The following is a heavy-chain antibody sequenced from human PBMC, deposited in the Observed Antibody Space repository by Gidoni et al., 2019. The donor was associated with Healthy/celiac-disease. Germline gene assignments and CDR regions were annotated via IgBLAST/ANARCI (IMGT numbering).Heavy chain of an antibody. CDR3: ARQWELLEYYFDY. CDR2: ST. D-gene: IGHD1-26*01. V-gene: IGHV4-39*01. Sequence: STYYNPSLKSRVTISVDTSKNQFSLKLSSVTAADTAVYYCARQWELLEYYFDYWGQGTLVTVSS. J-gene: IGHJ4*02.